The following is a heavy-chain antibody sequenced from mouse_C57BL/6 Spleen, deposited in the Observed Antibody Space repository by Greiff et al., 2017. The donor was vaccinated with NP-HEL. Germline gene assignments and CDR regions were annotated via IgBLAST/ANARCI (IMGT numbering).Heavy chain of an antibody. D-gene: IGHD4-1*01. V-gene: IGHV14-1*01. J-gene: IGHJ2*01. CDR1: GFNIQDYY. CDR3: TTPFWERGYFDY. CDR2: IDPEDGDP. Sequence: VQLQQSGAELVRPGASVKLSCTASGFNIQDYYMHWVKQRPEQGLEGIGRIDPEDGDPEYAPKFQGKATMTAETSSNTAYLQLSSLTSEDAAVYYCTTPFWERGYFDYWGQGTTLTVSS.